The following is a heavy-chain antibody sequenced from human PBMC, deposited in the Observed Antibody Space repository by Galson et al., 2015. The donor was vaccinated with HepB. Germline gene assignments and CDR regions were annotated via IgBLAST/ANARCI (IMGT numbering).Heavy chain of an antibody. CDR3: AKGSGKDYVLGRQIDY. V-gene: IGHV3-23*01. D-gene: IGHD2/OR15-2a*01. CDR1: TFTFSNYA. J-gene: IGHJ4*02. Sequence: SLRLSCAASTFTFSNYAMNWVRQAPGKGLEWVSAISGSGGNTYYVDSVKGRFTISRDNSRNTLYLQLNSLRAEDTAIYYCAKGSGKDYVLGRQIDYCGQGTLVTVSS. CDR2: ISGSGGNT.